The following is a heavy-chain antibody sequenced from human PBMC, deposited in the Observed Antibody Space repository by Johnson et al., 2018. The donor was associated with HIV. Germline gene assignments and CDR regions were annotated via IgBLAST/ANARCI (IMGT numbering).Heavy chain of an antibody. CDR1: GFTVSNY. CDR3: ARVRGLIAFDI. V-gene: IGHV3-53*01. CDR2: IYSGGST. D-gene: IGHD3-22*01. Sequence: VQLVESGGGLIQPGGSLRLSCAASGFTVSNYMSWVRQAPGKGLEWVSAIYSGGSTYYTASVKGRFTVSRDSSKNKLYLQMNSLRAEDTAVYYCARVRGLIAFDIWGQGTMVTVSS. J-gene: IGHJ3*02.